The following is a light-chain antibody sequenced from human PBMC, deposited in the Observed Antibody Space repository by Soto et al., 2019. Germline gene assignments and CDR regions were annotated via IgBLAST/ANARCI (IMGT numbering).Light chain of an antibody. V-gene: IGKV1-16*02. CDR2: DIS. CDR1: QRVGKY. J-gene: IGKJ5*01. CDR3: QQYHTYPRT. Sequence: DLPMTQSPSSLSVSVGDRVTITCRASQRVGKYLAWFQQKPGRAPESLIYDISTLQSGVTSKFSGSGYGTDFTLTINSLQPEDSATYYCQQYHTYPRTFGQGTRLEIK.